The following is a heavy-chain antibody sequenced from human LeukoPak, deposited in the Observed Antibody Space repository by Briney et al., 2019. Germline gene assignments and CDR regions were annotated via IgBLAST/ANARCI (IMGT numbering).Heavy chain of an antibody. CDR2: ISSSSSTI. CDR3: ARDVHGYLP. Sequence: GGSLRLSCAASGFTFSSYDMNWVRQAPGKGLEWVSQISSSSSTIYYADSVKGRFAISRDNSKNTLYLQMNSLRAEDTAVYYCARDVHGYLPRGQGTLVTVSS. CDR1: GFTFSSYD. V-gene: IGHV3-48*01. D-gene: IGHD3-22*01. J-gene: IGHJ5*02.